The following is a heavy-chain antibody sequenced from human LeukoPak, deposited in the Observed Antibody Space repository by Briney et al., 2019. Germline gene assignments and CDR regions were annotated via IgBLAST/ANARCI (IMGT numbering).Heavy chain of an antibody. CDR1: GYTFTSHG. CDR2: ISANNGDT. CDR3: ARDWPTVIADY. J-gene: IGHJ4*02. V-gene: IGHV1-18*01. D-gene: IGHD4-11*01. Sequence: ASVKVSCKTSGYTFTSHGIRWVRQAPGQGLEWMGWISANNGDTKYAQRMQGRLTMTTDTSTSTAYMELRSLRSDDTAIYYCARDWPTVIADYWGQGTLVTVSS.